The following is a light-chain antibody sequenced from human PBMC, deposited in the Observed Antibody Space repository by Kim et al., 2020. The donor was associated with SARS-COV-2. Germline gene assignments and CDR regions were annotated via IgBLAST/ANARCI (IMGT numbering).Light chain of an antibody. CDR2: GKN. CDR3: NSRDSSGNHWW. CDR1: SLRSYY. J-gene: IGLJ3*02. V-gene: IGLV3-19*01. Sequence: SSELTQDPAVSVALGQTVRITCQGDSLRSYYASWYQQKPGQAPVLVIYGKNNRPSGIPDRFSGSSSGNTASLTITGALAEDEADYYCNSRDSSGNHWWFG.